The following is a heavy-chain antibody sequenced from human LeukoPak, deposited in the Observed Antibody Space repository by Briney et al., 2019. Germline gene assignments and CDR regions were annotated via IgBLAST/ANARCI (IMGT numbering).Heavy chain of an antibody. J-gene: IGHJ5*02. D-gene: IGHD6-13*01. Sequence: GASVKVSCKASGYTFTSYGISWVRQAPGQGLEWMGWISAYNGNTNYAQKLQGRVTVTTDTSTSTAYMELRSLRSDDTAVYYCAREVVAAAGLNWFDPWGQGTLVTVSS. CDR2: ISAYNGNT. CDR1: GYTFTSYG. V-gene: IGHV1-18*01. CDR3: AREVVAAAGLNWFDP.